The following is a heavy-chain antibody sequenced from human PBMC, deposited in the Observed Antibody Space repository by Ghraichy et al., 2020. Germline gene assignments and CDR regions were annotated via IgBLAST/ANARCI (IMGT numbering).Heavy chain of an antibody. Sequence: ASVKVSCKASGYTFTSYGISWVRQAPGQGLEWMGWISAYNGNTNYAQKLQGRVTMTTDTSTSTAYMELRSLRSDDTAVYYCARRGIGGSGSWDPSENYYYYYGMDVWGQGTTVTVSS. CDR3: ARRGIGGSGSWDPSENYYYYYGMDV. D-gene: IGHD3-10*01. CDR2: ISAYNGNT. J-gene: IGHJ6*02. V-gene: IGHV1-18*01. CDR1: GYTFTSYG.